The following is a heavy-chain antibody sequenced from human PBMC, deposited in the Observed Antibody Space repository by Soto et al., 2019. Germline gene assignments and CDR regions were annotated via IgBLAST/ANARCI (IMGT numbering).Heavy chain of an antibody. CDR2: ISSSGGGT. Sequence: GGSLRLSCAASGFAFSTYGMSWVRQAPGKGLEWVSAISSSGGGTYYADSVKGRFTISRDNSKNTLYLQMNSLRAEDTAVYYCASLRLYGSHAFDIWGQGTMVTVSS. V-gene: IGHV3-23*01. D-gene: IGHD5-12*01. J-gene: IGHJ3*02. CDR3: ASLRLYGSHAFDI. CDR1: GFAFSTYG.